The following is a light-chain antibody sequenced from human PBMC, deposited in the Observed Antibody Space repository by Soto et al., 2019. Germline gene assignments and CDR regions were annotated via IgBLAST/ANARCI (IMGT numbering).Light chain of an antibody. V-gene: IGKV1-9*01. Sequence: EIQVTQSPSSLSASVGDRVTITCRASLGISSYLAWYQQKPGKAPKLLIYAASTLQSGVPSRFSGSGSGTDFTLTISSLQPEDFATYYCQQLNSYPLPFGQGTRLEIK. CDR2: AAS. J-gene: IGKJ5*01. CDR3: QQLNSYPLP. CDR1: LGISSY.